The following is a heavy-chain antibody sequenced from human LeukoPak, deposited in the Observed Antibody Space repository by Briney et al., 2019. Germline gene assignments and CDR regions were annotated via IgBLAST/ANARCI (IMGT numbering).Heavy chain of an antibody. Sequence: QPGGSLRLSCAASGFTFSSYAMSWVRQAPGKGLEWVSAISGSGGSTYYADSVKGRFTISRDNSKNTLYLQMNSLKTEDTAVYYCTTYSSKGMYGDYLFDYWGQGTLVTVSS. V-gene: IGHV3-23*01. D-gene: IGHD4-17*01. CDR2: ISGSGGST. CDR3: TTYSSKGMYGDYLFDY. J-gene: IGHJ4*02. CDR1: GFTFSSYA.